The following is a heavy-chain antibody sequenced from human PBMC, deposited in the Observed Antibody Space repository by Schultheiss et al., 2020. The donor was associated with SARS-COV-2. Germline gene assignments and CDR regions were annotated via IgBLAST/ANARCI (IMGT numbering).Heavy chain of an antibody. D-gene: IGHD5-18*01. CDR1: GGSISSGDYY. Sequence: SETLSLTCTVSGGSISSGDYYWSWIRQPPGKGLEWIGYIYYSGSTYYNPSLKSRVTISVDTSRNHFSLQLNSVTAADTAIYYCARRRVHTAGAYHWFDPWGQGIMVTVSS. CDR3: ARRRVHTAGAYHWFDP. V-gene: IGHV4-30-4*01. J-gene: IGHJ5*02. CDR2: IYYSGST.